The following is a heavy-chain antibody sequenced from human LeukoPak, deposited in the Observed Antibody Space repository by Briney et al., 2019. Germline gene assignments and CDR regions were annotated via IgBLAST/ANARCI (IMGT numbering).Heavy chain of an antibody. CDR1: GFTFSGYS. V-gene: IGHV3-48*01. CDR3: ARDLSIYGSGSYFNVGWFGP. Sequence: GGSLRLSCAASGFTFSGYSMHWVRQAPGKGLEWVSYISSTGSTTYYGDSVKGRFTVSRDNAKNSLYLQMNSLRAEDTAVYYCARDLSIYGSGSYFNVGWFGPWGQGPLVTVSS. CDR2: ISSTGSTT. D-gene: IGHD3-10*01. J-gene: IGHJ5*02.